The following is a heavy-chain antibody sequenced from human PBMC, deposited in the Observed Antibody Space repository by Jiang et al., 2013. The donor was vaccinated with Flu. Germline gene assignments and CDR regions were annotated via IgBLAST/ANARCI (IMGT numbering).Heavy chain of an antibody. J-gene: IGHJ4*02. D-gene: IGHD6-19*01. Sequence: GGPLRLSCAASGFTFSSYAMSWVRQAPGKGLEWVSAISGSGGSTYSADSVKGRFTISRDNSKNTLYLQMNSLRAEDTAAYYCAKSGGDSGGWSTSDHILYYFDYWGQGTLVTVSS. CDR3: AKSGGDSGGWSTSDHILYYFDY. V-gene: IGHV3-23*01. CDR1: GFTFSSYA. CDR2: ISGSGGST.